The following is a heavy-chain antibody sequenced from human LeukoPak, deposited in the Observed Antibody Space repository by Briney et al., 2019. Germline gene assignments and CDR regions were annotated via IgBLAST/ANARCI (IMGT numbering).Heavy chain of an antibody. CDR3: ARGAIAAGGHRDY. J-gene: IGHJ4*02. CDR2: MNPNSGNT. CDR1: GYTFTSYD. V-gene: IGHV1-8*01. Sequence: ASVKVSCKASGYTFTSYDINWVRQATGQGLEWMGWMNPNSGNTGYAQKFQGRVTMTRNTSISTAYMELSSLRSDDTAVYYCARGAIAAGGHRDYWGQGTLVTVSS. D-gene: IGHD6-13*01.